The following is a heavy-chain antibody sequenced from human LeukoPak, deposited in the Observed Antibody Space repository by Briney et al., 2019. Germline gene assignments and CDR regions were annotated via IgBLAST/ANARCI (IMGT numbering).Heavy chain of an antibody. D-gene: IGHD3-16*01. CDR1: GGSISSGTHY. CDR3: AASSGVTLGRF. V-gene: IGHV4-31*03. CDR2: IYYTGIT. Sequence: PSETLSLTCTVSGGSISSGTHYYNWIRQHPGKGLEWIGYIYYTGITSYNPSLKSRVTMSVDMSMNQVSLKVTSLTAADTAVYYCAASSGVTLGRFWGRGALVTVSS. J-gene: IGHJ4*02.